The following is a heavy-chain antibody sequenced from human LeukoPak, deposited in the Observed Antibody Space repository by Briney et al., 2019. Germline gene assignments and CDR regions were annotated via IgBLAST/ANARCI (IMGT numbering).Heavy chain of an antibody. D-gene: IGHD3/OR15-3a*01. Sequence: PSETLSLTCTISGASISSYSWNWIRQPPGRGLEWIGYMYYRGSTNFNPSLRSRVSMSLDTSKNQFSLKLSSVTAADTAVYYCARGDGNDFKWFDPWGQGTLVTVSS. V-gene: IGHV4-59*01. CDR3: ARGDGNDFKWFDP. CDR1: GASISSYS. CDR2: MYYRGST. J-gene: IGHJ5*02.